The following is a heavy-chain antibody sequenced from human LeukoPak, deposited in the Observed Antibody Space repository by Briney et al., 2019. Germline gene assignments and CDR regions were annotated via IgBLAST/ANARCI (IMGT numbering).Heavy chain of an antibody. J-gene: IGHJ4*02. V-gene: IGHV1-46*01. Sequence: GVSVKVSCKASGYTLTGYYIHWVRQAPGQGLEWMGIINPSGGRTPSGGSTSYAQKFPGRVTMTRDTSTSTVYMELSSLRSEDTAVYYCARDQTAATGIFDYWGQGTLVTVSS. CDR2: INPSGGRTPSGGST. CDR1: GYTLTGYY. CDR3: ARDQTAATGIFDY. D-gene: IGHD6-13*01.